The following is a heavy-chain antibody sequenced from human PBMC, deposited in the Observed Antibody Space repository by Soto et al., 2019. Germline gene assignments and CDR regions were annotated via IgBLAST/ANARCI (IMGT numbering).Heavy chain of an antibody. Sequence: SVKVSCKTSGFTFRSSAVQWLRQARGQRLEWIGWLVVGTGNTNYAQKFQQRVTISSDRSTNTVSMELSSLTSEDTAVYYCATGAYCSGGSCSDYYYYYYGMDLWGQGTTVTVSS. J-gene: IGHJ6*02. CDR3: ATGAYCSGGSCSDYYYYYYGMDL. V-gene: IGHV1-58*01. D-gene: IGHD2-15*01. CDR2: LVVGTGNT. CDR1: GFTFRSSA.